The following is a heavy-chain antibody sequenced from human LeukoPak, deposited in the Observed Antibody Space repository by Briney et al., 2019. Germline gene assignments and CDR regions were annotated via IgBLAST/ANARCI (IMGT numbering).Heavy chain of an antibody. V-gene: IGHV1-2*02. CDR1: GYTFTGYY. J-gene: IGHJ4*02. D-gene: IGHD5-24*01. CDR2: INPNSGGT. Sequence: ASVKVSCKASGYTFTGYYMHWVRQAPGQGLEWMGWINPNSGGTNYAQKFQGRVTMTRDTSISTAYMELSRLRSEDTAVYYCARGVEMATISAAYFDYWGQGTLVTVSS. CDR3: ARGVEMATISAAYFDY.